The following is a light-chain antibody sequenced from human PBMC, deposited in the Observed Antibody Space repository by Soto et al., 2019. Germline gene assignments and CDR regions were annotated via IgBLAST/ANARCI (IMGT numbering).Light chain of an antibody. V-gene: IGKV1-9*01. CDR2: GAS. Sequence: IQLTQSPSSLSASVGDRVTITCRASQGISSFLAWYQQKPWKAPKLLIYGASTLKSGVPPSFSGSGSGTDFTLTIGSLQPEDFANYYCQQLNTSPIPFGHGTKVDIK. CDR1: QGISSF. CDR3: QQLNTSPIP. J-gene: IGKJ3*01.